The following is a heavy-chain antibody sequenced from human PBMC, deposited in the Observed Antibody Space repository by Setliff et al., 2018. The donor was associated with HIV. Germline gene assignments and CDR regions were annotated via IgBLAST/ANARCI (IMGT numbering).Heavy chain of an antibody. V-gene: IGHV4-38-2*01. J-gene: IGHJ6*03. CDR3: ARVSYDYASYYMDV. CDR2: IYQSGST. Sequence: ASETLSLTCAVSGYSISSGYYWGWIRQPPGKGLEWIGTIYQSGSTDYNPSLKSRVTISLDTSKNQFSLKLSSVTAADTAVYYCARVSYDYASYYMDVWGKGTTVTVSS. D-gene: IGHD3-16*01. CDR1: GYSISSGYY.